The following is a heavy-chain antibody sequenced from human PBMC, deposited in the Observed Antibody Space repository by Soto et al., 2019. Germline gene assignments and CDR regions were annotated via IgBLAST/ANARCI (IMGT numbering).Heavy chain of an antibody. CDR1: GYTLAELS. V-gene: IGHV1-24*01. D-gene: IGHD3-9*01. CDR2: FDPEDGET. Sequence: ASVKVSCKVSGYTLAELSRHWVRQAPGKGLEWMGGFDPEDGETIYAQKFQGRVTMTEDTSTDTAYMELSSLRSEDTAVYYCATDGRGYYDILTGFDYWGQGTLVTVSS. CDR3: ATDGRGYYDILTGFDY. J-gene: IGHJ4*02.